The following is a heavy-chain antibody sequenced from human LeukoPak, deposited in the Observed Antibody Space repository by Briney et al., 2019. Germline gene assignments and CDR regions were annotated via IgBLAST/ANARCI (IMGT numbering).Heavy chain of an antibody. J-gene: IGHJ4*02. CDR1: GFTFSSYN. CDR2: ISSSSSTI. D-gene: IGHD3-16*02. Sequence: GGSLRLSCAASGFTFSSYNMNWVRQAPGKGLEWVSYISSSSSTIYYADSVKGRFTISRDNSKNSLYLQMNSLRAEDTAVYYCASAEDYVWGSYRRSTADYWGQGTLVTVSS. CDR3: ASAEDYVWGSYRRSTADY. V-gene: IGHV3-48*01.